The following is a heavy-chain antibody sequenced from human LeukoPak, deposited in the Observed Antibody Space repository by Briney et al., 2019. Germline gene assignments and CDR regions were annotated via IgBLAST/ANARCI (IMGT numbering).Heavy chain of an antibody. V-gene: IGHV3-74*01. Sequence: GGSLRLSCAASGFTFSSYWMHWVRQAPGKGLVWVSRINSDGSSTSYADSVKGRFTISRDNAKNSLFLQMNSLRAEDTAVYYCAGGSSTTSYYFDYWGQGTVVTVSS. J-gene: IGHJ4*02. CDR2: INSDGSST. D-gene: IGHD6-13*01. CDR1: GFTFSSYW. CDR3: AGGSSTTSYYFDY.